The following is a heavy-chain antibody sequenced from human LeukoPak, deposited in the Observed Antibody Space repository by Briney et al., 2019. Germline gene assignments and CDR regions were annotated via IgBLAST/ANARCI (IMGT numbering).Heavy chain of an antibody. CDR3: ARDFERDYSGYYMDV. CDR1: GYTFTSYG. V-gene: IGHV7-4-1*02. Sequence: ASVKVSCKASGYTFTSYGISWVRQAPGQGLEWMGWINTNTGNPTYAQGFTGRFVFSLDTSVSTAYLQISSLKAEDTAVYYCARDFERDYSGYYMDVWGKGTTVTVSS. J-gene: IGHJ6*03. CDR2: INTNTGNP. D-gene: IGHD3-10*01.